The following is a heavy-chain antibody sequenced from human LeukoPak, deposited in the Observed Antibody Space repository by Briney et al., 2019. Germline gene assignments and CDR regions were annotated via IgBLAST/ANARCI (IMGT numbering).Heavy chain of an antibody. CDR1: GYTLTEYS. Sequence: ASVKVSCKISGYTLTEYSINWVRQAPGKGLEWMGGFDPEDGETVYTQELQGRVTMTEDTSTDTAYMELSSLRSEDTAVYYCVTVEREYFDTSGYYNYWGQGTLITVSS. CDR3: VTVEREYFDTSGYYNY. V-gene: IGHV1-24*01. CDR2: FDPEDGET. D-gene: IGHD3-22*01. J-gene: IGHJ4*02.